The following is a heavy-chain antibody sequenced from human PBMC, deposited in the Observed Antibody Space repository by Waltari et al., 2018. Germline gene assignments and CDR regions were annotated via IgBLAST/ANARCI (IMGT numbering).Heavy chain of an antibody. J-gene: IGHJ4*02. CDR1: GFPFRNFG. V-gene: IGHV3-23*01. Sequence: EVQLLESGGDLVKPGGSRRLSCAVSGFPFRNFGLSWVRQAPGKGLEWVSAISGTGDRTYFADSVKGRFTISRDNSKNTLYLQLNNLRVEDTAVYYCAKGGLYHFDYWGQGSLVTVS. CDR2: ISGTGDRT. CDR3: AKGGLYHFDY.